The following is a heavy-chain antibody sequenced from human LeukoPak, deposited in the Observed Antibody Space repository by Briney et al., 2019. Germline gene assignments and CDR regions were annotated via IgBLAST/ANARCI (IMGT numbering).Heavy chain of an antibody. CDR3: ARDSPQCSGGYCYFVY. Sequence: PGGSLRLSCVASGFTFSRDWMHWVRQAPGKGLAWVSRINSDGSNTSYADSVKGRFTISRDNVKNTLYLQMNSLRVEDTAVYYCARDSPQCSGGYCYFVYWGQGTLVTVSS. D-gene: IGHD2-15*01. CDR1: GFTFSRDW. V-gene: IGHV3-74*01. CDR2: INSDGSNT. J-gene: IGHJ4*02.